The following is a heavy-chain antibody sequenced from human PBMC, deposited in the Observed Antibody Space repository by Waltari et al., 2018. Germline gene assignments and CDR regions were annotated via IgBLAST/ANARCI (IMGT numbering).Heavy chain of an antibody. CDR3: ARSAAIVVRGRYFQY. V-gene: IGHV4-34*02. D-gene: IGHD3-10*01. CDR1: GGSSFSAYY. J-gene: IGHJ1*01. Sequence: QVQLQQWGAGLLKPSETLSLSCAVHGGSSFSAYYWNWVRQVPGKGLEWIGEINDRRLTNYNPSLKSRVTMSVDTSRNQFSLTLTSVTAADTALYYCARSAAIVVRGRYFQYWGQGTLVTVSS. CDR2: INDRRLT.